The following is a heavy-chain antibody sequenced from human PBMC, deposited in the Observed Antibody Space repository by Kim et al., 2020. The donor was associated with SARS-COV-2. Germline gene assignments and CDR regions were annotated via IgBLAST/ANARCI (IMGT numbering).Heavy chain of an antibody. J-gene: IGHJ4*02. CDR3: AADRGSVLDC. V-gene: IGHV3-66*01. D-gene: IGHD6-19*01. CDR2: IFPNSD. CDR1: GFIVSFNN. Sequence: GGSLRLSCAASGFIVSFNNMNWVRQAPGKGLEWVSIIFPNSDAYADSVRGRFTISRDISTNTLYLQLNILRDDDTAMYYCAADRGSVLDCWGQGTLVTVSS.